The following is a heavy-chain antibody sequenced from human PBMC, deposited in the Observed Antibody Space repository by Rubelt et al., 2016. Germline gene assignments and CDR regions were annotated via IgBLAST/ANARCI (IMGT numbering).Heavy chain of an antibody. CDR3: ARHPTKDYSNYRGNYWYFDL. CDR2: INPNSGGT. V-gene: IGHV1-2*06. Sequence: GLEWMGRINPNSGGTNYAQKFQGRVTMTRDTSISTAYMELSRLRSDDTAVYYCARHPTKDYSNYRGNYWYFDLWGRGALVTVSS. D-gene: IGHD4-11*01. J-gene: IGHJ2*01.